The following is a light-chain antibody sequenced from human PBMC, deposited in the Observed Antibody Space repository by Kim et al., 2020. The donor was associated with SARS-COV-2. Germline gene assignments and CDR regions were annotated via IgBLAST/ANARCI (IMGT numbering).Light chain of an antibody. CDR3: AAWDDSLYGRV. J-gene: IGLJ3*02. V-gene: IGLV1-44*01. CDR1: APNIGIFP. Sequence: QSVLTQPPSASGTPGQGVTISCSGSAPNIGIFPVGCYRQVPGTAPKLLIYGDDQRPSGVPDRFSGSKSGTSASLASSGLQSEDEADYFCAAWDDSLYGRVFGGGTQLTVL. CDR2: GDD.